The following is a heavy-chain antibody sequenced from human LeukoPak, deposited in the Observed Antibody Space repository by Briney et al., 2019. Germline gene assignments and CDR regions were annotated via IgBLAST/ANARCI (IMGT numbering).Heavy chain of an antibody. CDR2: IYYSGST. Sequence: PSETLSLTCTVSGGSISSSSHYWGWIRQPPGKGLEWIGSIYYSGSTYYNPSLKSRVTISVDTSKNQFSLKLSSVTAADTAVYYCARHEKGGYVLIDYWGQGTLVTVSS. D-gene: IGHD5-12*01. CDR1: GGSISSSSHY. CDR3: ARHEKGGYVLIDY. V-gene: IGHV4-39*01. J-gene: IGHJ4*02.